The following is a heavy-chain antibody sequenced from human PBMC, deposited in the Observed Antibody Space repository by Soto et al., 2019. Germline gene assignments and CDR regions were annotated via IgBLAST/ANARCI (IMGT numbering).Heavy chain of an antibody. D-gene: IGHD3-3*01. CDR1: GFTFNSYA. CDR2: ISASGDST. CDR3: AKTPLTILPGIFWFVP. J-gene: IGHJ5*02. Sequence: GGSLRLSCAASGFTFNSYAMSWVRQAPGKGLEWVSAISASGDSTYYADAVKGRFTISRDNSKNTLYLEMNSLRAEDTALYYCAKTPLTILPGIFWFVPWGQGTLVTVSS. V-gene: IGHV3-23*01.